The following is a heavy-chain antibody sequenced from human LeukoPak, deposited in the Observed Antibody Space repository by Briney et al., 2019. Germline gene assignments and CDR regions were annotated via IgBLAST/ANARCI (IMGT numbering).Heavy chain of an antibody. J-gene: IGHJ3*02. CDR3: GRYYGAGTDAFDI. CDR2: IGAAGDT. CDR1: GFTFRSYD. D-gene: IGHD6-19*01. Sequence: GGSLRLSCAASGFTFRSYDLHWVRQATGKGLEWVSAIGAAGDTYYPGSVTGRCAIIRENAKNSLYLQKNSLGAGETAVYYCGRYYGAGTDAFDIWGQGTMVTVSS. V-gene: IGHV3-13*01.